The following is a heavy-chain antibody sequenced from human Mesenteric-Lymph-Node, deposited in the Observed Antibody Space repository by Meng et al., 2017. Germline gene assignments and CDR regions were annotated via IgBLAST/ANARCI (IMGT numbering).Heavy chain of an antibody. CDR3: ATQESRDGHNPY. J-gene: IGHJ4*02. D-gene: IGHD5-24*01. Sequence: QVRLRESGPDLVKPSDTLSLSCAVSGDSITNHNWWAWVRQPPGKGLEWIGEIPHRGSSAYNPSLKSRVTISMGKSNNQLSLKLNSVTAADTAVYYCATQESRDGHNPYWGQGTLVTVSS. CDR1: GDSITNHNW. CDR2: IPHRGSS. V-gene: IGHV4-4*02.